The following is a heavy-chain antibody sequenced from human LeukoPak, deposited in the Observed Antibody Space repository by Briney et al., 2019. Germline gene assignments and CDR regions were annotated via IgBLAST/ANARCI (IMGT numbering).Heavy chain of an antibody. D-gene: IGHD5-24*01. V-gene: IGHV3-21*04. CDR1: GFTFSSYS. J-gene: IGHJ4*02. CDR3: AKERDGYNTY. Sequence: PGGSLRLSCAASGFTFSSYSMNWVRQAPGKGLEWVSSISSSSSYIYYADSVKGRFTISRDNSKNTLYLQMNSLRAEDTAVYYCAKERDGYNTYWGQGTLVTVSS. CDR2: ISSSSSYI.